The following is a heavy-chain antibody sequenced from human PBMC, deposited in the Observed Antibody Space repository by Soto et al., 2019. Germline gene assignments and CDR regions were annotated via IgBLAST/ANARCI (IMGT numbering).Heavy chain of an antibody. CDR2: IKSKTDGGTT. CDR1: GFTFKDAW. Sequence: GGSLRLSCAAAGFTFKDAWMNWVRQAPGKGLEWVGHIKSKTDGGTTDYAAPVKGRITISRDHSKDTLYLHMNSLKTEDTAVYYCTTGLSNGYYNFDYWGQGTPVTVSS. V-gene: IGHV3-15*07. CDR3: TTGLSNGYYNFDY. J-gene: IGHJ4*02. D-gene: IGHD3-22*01.